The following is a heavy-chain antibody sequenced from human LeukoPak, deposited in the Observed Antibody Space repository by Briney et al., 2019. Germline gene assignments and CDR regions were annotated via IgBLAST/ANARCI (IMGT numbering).Heavy chain of an antibody. CDR3: ARVLLGGSGSYLDAFDI. V-gene: IGHV3-21*01. CDR1: GFTFSSYS. D-gene: IGHD3-10*01. J-gene: IGHJ3*02. CDR2: ITTSSSYI. Sequence: GGSLRLSCAASGFTFSSYSMNWVRKAPGKGLEWVSSITTSSSYIHYAASVKGRFTISRDNAKNSLYLQMNSLRAEDTAVYYCARVLLGGSGSYLDAFDIWCQGTMVTVSS.